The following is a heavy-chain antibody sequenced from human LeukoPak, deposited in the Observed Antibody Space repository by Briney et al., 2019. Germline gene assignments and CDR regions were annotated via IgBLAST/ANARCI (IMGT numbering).Heavy chain of an antibody. V-gene: IGHV3-23*01. D-gene: IGHD6-6*01. Sequence: PGGSLRLSCAASGFTFSSYAMSWVRQAPGKGLEWVSAISGSGGSTYYADSVKGRFTISRDNSKNTLYLQMNSLRAGDTAVYYCAKDPMAARLLWYVDLWGRGTLVTVSS. CDR1: GFTFSSYA. CDR2: ISGSGGST. J-gene: IGHJ2*01. CDR3: AKDPMAARLLWYVDL.